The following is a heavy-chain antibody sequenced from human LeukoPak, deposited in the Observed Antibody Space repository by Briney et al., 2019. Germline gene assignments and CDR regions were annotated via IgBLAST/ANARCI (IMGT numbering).Heavy chain of an antibody. Sequence: PGGSLRLSCAASAFSLNAYNMNWVRQAPGKGLEWVSSISYTGTYIYYADSVKGRFTISRDNAQNSLYLQMNSLRAEDTAIYYCVRVRNHAFDVWGQGTMVTVSS. CDR2: ISYTGTYI. CDR3: VRVRNHAFDV. CDR1: AFSLNAYN. J-gene: IGHJ3*01. D-gene: IGHD3-10*01. V-gene: IGHV3-21*04.